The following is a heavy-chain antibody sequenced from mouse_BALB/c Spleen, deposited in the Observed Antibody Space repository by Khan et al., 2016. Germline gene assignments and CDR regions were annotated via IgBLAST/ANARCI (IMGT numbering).Heavy chain of an antibody. CDR2: INTNTGEP. Sequence: QIQLVQSGPELKKPGETVKISCKASGYTFTNYGMNWVKQAPGQGLKWMGWINTNTGEPTYAEEFKGRFAFSVETSASTAYLQINNLKNEDTATYFCAEDYYGSNWFAYWGQGTLVTVSA. J-gene: IGHJ3*01. CDR3: AEDYYGSNWFAY. CDR1: GYTFTNYG. D-gene: IGHD1-1*01. V-gene: IGHV9-3*02.